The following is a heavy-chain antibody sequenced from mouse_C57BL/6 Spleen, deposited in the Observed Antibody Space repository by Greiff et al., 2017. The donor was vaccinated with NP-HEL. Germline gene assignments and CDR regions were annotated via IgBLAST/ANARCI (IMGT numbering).Heavy chain of an antibody. CDR2: ISDGGSYT. Sequence: EVQGVESGGGLVKPGGSLKLSCAASGFTFSSYAMSWVRQTPEKRLEWVATISDGGSYTYYPDNVKGRFTISRDNAKNNLYLQMSHLKSEDTAMYYCARDGSPTGFDYWGQGTTLTVSS. CDR1: GFTFSSYA. J-gene: IGHJ2*01. V-gene: IGHV5-4*01. D-gene: IGHD4-1*01. CDR3: ARDGSPTGFDY.